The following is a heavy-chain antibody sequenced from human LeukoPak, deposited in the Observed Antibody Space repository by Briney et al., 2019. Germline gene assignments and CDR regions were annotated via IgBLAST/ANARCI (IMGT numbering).Heavy chain of an antibody. CDR1: GFTVSSNF. Sequence: GGSLRLACAASGFTVSSNFMSWVRQAPGKGLEGVSNIKQDGSEKYYVDSVKGRFTIPRDNAKNSLYLQMNSLRAEDTALYYCAKDGTQEMATAPLDYWGQGTLVTVSS. CDR2: IKQDGSEK. CDR3: AKDGTQEMATAPLDY. J-gene: IGHJ4*02. V-gene: IGHV3-7*03. D-gene: IGHD5-24*01.